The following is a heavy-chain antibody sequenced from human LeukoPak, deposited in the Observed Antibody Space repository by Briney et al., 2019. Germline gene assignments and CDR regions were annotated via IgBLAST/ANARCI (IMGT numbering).Heavy chain of an antibody. CDR3: APATMTFDY. CDR1: GYTFTGYY. V-gene: IGHV1-2*02. CDR2: INSDTGDT. Sequence: ASVKVSCKASGYTFTGYYIHWVRQAPGQGLEWMGWINSDTGDTHSAQKFQGRVTMTRDTSINTAYMELSRLTSDDTAVYYCAPATMTFDYWGQGTLVTVSS. J-gene: IGHJ4*02. D-gene: IGHD5-24*01.